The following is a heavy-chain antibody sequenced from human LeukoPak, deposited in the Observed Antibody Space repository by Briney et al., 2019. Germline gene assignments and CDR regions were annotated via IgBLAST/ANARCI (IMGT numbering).Heavy chain of an antibody. Sequence: SVKVSCKASGGTFSSYTISWVRQAPGQGLEWMGRIVPILGIANYAQKFQGRVTITADKSTSTAYMELSSLRSEDTSVYYCARERANLQNWFDPWGQGTLVTVSS. CDR1: GGTFSSYT. V-gene: IGHV1-69*04. CDR2: IVPILGIA. J-gene: IGHJ5*02. CDR3: ARERANLQNWFDP.